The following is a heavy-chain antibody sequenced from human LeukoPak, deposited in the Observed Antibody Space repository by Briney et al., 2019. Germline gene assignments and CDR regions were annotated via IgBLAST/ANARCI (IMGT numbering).Heavy chain of an antibody. CDR3: VKTVYGTMVRGVITSPFDY. CDR1: GFTFSSYA. D-gene: IGHD3-10*01. CDR2: ISSNGGST. Sequence: PGGSLRLSCSASGFTFSSYATHWVRQAPGKGLEYVSAISSNGGSTYYADSVKGRFTISRDNSKNTLYLQMSSLRAEDTAVYYCVKTVYGTMVRGVITSPFDYWGQGTLVTVSS. J-gene: IGHJ4*02. V-gene: IGHV3-64D*06.